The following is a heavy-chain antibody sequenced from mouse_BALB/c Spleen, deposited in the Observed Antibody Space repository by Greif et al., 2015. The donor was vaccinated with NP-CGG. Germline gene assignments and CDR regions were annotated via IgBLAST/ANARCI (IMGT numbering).Heavy chain of an antibody. J-gene: IGHJ2*01. Sequence: EVKVVESGGGLVQPGGSLRLSCATSGFTFTDYYMSWVRQPPGKALEWLGFIRNKANGYTTEYSASVKGRFTISRDNSQSILYLHMNTLRAEDSATYYCARDMKWGRAYYFDYWGQGTTLTVSS. V-gene: IGHV7-3*02. CDR2: IRNKANGYTT. CDR3: ARDMKWGRAYYFDY. CDR1: GFTFTDYY. D-gene: IGHD3-3*01.